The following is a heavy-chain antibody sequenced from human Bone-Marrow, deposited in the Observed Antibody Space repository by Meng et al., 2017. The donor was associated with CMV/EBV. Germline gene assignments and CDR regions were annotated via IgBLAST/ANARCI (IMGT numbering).Heavy chain of an antibody. Sequence: GESLKISCAASGFTFSRYWMSWVRQAPGKGLEWVANIKQDGSEKYYVDSVKGRFTISRDNAKNSLYLQMNSLRAEDTAVYYCASAFVAAAGTTLADYWGQGTMVTVSS. CDR3: ASAFVAAAGTTLADY. CDR2: IKQDGSEK. J-gene: IGHJ4*02. CDR1: GFTFSRYW. D-gene: IGHD6-13*01. V-gene: IGHV3-7*01.